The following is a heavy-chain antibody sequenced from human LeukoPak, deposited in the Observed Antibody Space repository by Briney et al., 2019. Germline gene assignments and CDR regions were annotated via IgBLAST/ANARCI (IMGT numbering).Heavy chain of an antibody. D-gene: IGHD3-10*01. CDR1: GGTFSSYA. CDR2: IIPIFGTA. J-gene: IGHJ4*02. Sequence: SVKVSCKASGGTFSSYAISWVRQAPGQGLEWMGGIIPIFGTANYAQKFQGRVTITADESTGTAYMELSSPRSEDTAVYYCARDQYDYGSDPYYFDYWGQGTLVTVSS. V-gene: IGHV1-69*01. CDR3: ARDQYDYGSDPYYFDY.